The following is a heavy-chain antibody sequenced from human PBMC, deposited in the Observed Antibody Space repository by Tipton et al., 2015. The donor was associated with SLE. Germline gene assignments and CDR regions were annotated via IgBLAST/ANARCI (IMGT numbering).Heavy chain of an antibody. Sequence: TLSLTCTVSGGSISSGSYYWSWIRQPAGKGLEWIGRIYTSGSTNYNPSLKSRVAISVDTSKNQFSLKLSSVTAADTAVYYCASLDYGGHWGQGTLVTVTS. V-gene: IGHV4-61*02. CDR1: GGSISSGSYY. CDR2: IYTSGST. J-gene: IGHJ1*01. D-gene: IGHD4-23*01. CDR3: ASLDYGGH.